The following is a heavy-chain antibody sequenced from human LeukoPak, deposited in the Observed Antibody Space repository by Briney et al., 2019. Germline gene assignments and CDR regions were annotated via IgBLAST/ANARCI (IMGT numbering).Heavy chain of an antibody. Sequence: GGSLRLSCAASGFTFSIYAMSWVRQAPGKGLQWVSSITSSGDGTYYADSVEGRFTISRDNSENTLYLQMNSLRVEDTAVYFCAKDRPNYYGSNGHYYRRDGDYWGQGTLVTVSS. CDR2: ITSSGDGT. V-gene: IGHV3-23*01. CDR3: AKDRPNYYGSNGHYYRRDGDY. J-gene: IGHJ4*02. CDR1: GFTFSIYA. D-gene: IGHD3-22*01.